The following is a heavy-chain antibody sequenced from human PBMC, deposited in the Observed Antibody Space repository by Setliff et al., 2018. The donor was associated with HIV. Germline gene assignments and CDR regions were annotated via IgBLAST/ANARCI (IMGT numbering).Heavy chain of an antibody. CDR1: GGSISSSSYY. J-gene: IGHJ5*02. CDR3: ARDLGRLQFLEWLPKNWFDP. CDR2: IYYSGST. Sequence: SETLSLTCTVSGGSISSSSYYWGWIRQPPGKGLEWIGSIYYSGSTYYNPSLKSRVTISVVTSKNQFSLKLSSVTAADTAVYYCARDLGRLQFLEWLPKNWFDPWGQGTLVTVSS. D-gene: IGHD3-3*01. V-gene: IGHV4-39*07.